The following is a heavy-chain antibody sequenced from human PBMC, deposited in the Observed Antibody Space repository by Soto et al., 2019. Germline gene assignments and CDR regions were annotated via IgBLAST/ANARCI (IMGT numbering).Heavy chain of an antibody. CDR1: GFTFSTYS. J-gene: IGHJ4*02. CDR3: ARGRSINTNMDY. Sequence: EAQLVESGGGLVKPGGSLRLSCAASGFTFSTYSMNWVRQAPGKGLEWVSSISSSRGYRSYADSVKGRFTISRDNAKNPLYLQMDSLRAEDTAVYYCARGRSINTNMDYWGRGTLVTVSS. V-gene: IGHV3-21*01. D-gene: IGHD2-2*01. CDR2: ISSSRGYR.